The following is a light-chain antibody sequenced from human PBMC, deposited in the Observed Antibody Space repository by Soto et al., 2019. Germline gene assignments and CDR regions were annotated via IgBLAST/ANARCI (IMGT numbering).Light chain of an antibody. V-gene: IGKV1-39*01. CDR3: QQSYSRVT. J-gene: IGKJ1*01. CDR2: AAS. Sequence: DIQVTQSPSSLSASVGATVTITCRASQSVSSYFSWSQQKPGKAPNLLIYAASRLQSGVPSRFSGSGSGTYFTLTISGLQREDFATYYCQQSYSRVTFGQGTKVDIK. CDR1: QSVSSY.